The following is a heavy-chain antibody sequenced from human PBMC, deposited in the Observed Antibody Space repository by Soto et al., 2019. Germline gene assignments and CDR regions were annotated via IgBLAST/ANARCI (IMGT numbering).Heavy chain of an antibody. J-gene: IGHJ6*02. CDR1: GYTFTSYD. Sequence: QVQLVQSGAEVKKPGASVKVSCKASGYTFTSYDINWVRQATGQGLEWMGWMNPNSGNTGYAQKFQGRVTMTRNTSLSTAYMELSSLRSEDTGVDYCAGGRPFLGGLGGMDVWGQGTTVTVSS. D-gene: IGHD3-16*01. V-gene: IGHV1-8*01. CDR2: MNPNSGNT. CDR3: AGGRPFLGGLGGMDV.